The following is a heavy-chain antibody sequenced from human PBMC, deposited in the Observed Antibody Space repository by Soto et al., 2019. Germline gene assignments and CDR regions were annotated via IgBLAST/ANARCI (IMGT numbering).Heavy chain of an antibody. J-gene: IGHJ5*01. V-gene: IGHV3-23*01. CDR3: AKDGPVGNSPRGYLDS. CDR1: GFIFSNHA. D-gene: IGHD4-4*01. CDR2: ISGSGDHT. Sequence: GGSLRLSCAASGFIFSNHAMAWVRQAPGGGLNWVSVISGSGDHTYYADSGQGRFTISRDNSENTLYLQMNSLAAEDTAVYYCAKDGPVGNSPRGYLDSWGPGTLVTVS.